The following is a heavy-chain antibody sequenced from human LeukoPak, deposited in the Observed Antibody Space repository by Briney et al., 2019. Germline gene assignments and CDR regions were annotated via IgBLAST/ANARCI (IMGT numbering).Heavy chain of an antibody. CDR3: ARGKIGYSYGSYY. Sequence: GESLKISCKGSGYSFTSYWIDWVRQMPGKGLEWMGIIYPGDSDTRYSPSFQGQVTISADKSISTAYLQWSSLKASDTAIYYCARGKIGYSYGSYYGGQGTLVTVSS. V-gene: IGHV5-51*01. CDR2: IYPGDSDT. CDR1: GYSFTSYW. J-gene: IGHJ4*02. D-gene: IGHD5-18*01.